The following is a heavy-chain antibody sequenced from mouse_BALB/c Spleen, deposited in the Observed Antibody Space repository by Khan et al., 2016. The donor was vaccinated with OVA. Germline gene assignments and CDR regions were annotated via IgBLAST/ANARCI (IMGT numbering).Heavy chain of an antibody. CDR3: ARTARIKY. D-gene: IGHD1-2*01. V-gene: IGHV3-2*02. J-gene: IGHJ2*01. CDR1: GYSITSGYG. CDR2: ISYSGST. Sequence: VQLKQSGPGLVKPSQSLSLTCTVTGYSITSGYGCNWIRQFPGNKLEWMGYISYSGSTNSNPSLKSRISITRDTAKNQFFLQLNSVTTEDTATYYCARTARIKYWGQGTTLTVSS.